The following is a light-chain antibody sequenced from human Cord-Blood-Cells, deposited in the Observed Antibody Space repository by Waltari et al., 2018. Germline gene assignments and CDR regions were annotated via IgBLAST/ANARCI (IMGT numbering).Light chain of an antibody. V-gene: IGKV3-15*01. Sequence: EIVMTQSPATLSVSPGERATLSCRASQSVSSNLAWYQQKPGQAPRLLIYGASTRATGIPARFSGSGSGTEFTLTISSLQSEDFAVDYCQQYNNWPITFGQGTRLEMK. CDR1: QSVSSN. CDR2: GAS. J-gene: IGKJ5*01. CDR3: QQYNNWPIT.